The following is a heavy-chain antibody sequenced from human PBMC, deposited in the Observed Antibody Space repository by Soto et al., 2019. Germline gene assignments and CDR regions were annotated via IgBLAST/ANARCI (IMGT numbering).Heavy chain of an antibody. CDR3: AKARQNTLCSFDP. Sequence: QVQLVESGGGVVQPEKSLRLSCAASGFAFSTYGMHWVLQAPGKGLEWVAVISSDGNSKYYGDFVKGRFTVSRDNSENTLYLQMNSLRAEDTAVYYCAKARQNTLCSFDPWGQGTLVTVSS. J-gene: IGHJ5*02. CDR1: GFAFSTYG. V-gene: IGHV3-30*18. D-gene: IGHD3-10*02. CDR2: ISSDGNSK.